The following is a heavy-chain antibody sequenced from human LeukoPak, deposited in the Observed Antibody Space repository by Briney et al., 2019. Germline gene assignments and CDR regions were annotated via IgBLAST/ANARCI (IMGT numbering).Heavy chain of an antibody. J-gene: IGHJ3*02. Sequence: PGRSLRLSCAASGFTFSSYGMHWVRQAPGKGLEWVSAISGSGGSTYYADSVKGRFTISRDNSKNTLYLQMNSLRAEDTAVYYCAKDYYDSSGVAFDIWGQGTMVTVSS. V-gene: IGHV3-23*01. CDR2: ISGSGGST. CDR3: AKDYYDSSGVAFDI. CDR1: GFTFSSYG. D-gene: IGHD3-22*01.